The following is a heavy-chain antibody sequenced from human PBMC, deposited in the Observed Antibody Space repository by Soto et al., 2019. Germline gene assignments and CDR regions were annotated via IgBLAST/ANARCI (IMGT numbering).Heavy chain of an antibody. CDR3: AKQGSISLLRGTNWFDP. Sequence: SETLSLTCTVSGASIITDNYFWVWIRQSPRRGLELIGSISYSGRTYDNPSLQSRVTISIDASKNQSSLKLTSVTTADTAVYYCAKQGSISLLRGTNWFDPWGQGTLVTVSS. CDR1: GASIITDNYF. V-gene: IGHV4-39*01. D-gene: IGHD3-3*02. CDR2: ISYSGRT. J-gene: IGHJ5*02.